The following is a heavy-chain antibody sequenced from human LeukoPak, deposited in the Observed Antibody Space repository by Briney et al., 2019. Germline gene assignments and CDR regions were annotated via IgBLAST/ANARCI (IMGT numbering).Heavy chain of an antibody. J-gene: IGHJ4*02. Sequence: PGGSLRLSCAASGFTFSSYSMNWVRQAPGKGLEWVSYISSSSSTIYCADSVKGRFTISRDNAKNSLYLQMNSLRAEDTAVYYCARGVGDYYDSSGYYYGGDYWGQGTLVTVSS. CDR3: ARGVGDYYDSSGYYYGGDY. D-gene: IGHD3-22*01. V-gene: IGHV3-48*01. CDR1: GFTFSSYS. CDR2: ISSSSSTI.